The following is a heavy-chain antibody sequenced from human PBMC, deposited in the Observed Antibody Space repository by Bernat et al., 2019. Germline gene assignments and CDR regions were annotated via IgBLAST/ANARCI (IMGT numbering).Heavy chain of an antibody. CDR3: AGDEGTMVRGVIITSYYGMDV. J-gene: IGHJ6*02. Sequence: EVQLVESGGGLVQPGGSLRLSCAASGFTFSSYSMNWVRQAPGKALEWVSYISSSSSTIYYGDSVKGRFTISRDNAKNSLYLQMNSRRAEDTVVYYCAGDEGTMVRGVIITSYYGMDVWGQGTTVTVSS. CDR1: GFTFSSYS. V-gene: IGHV3-48*01. CDR2: ISSSSSTI. D-gene: IGHD3-10*01.